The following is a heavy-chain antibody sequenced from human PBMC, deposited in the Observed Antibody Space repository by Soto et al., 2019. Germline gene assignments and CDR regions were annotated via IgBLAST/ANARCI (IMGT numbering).Heavy chain of an antibody. J-gene: IGHJ3*02. CDR2: ISYDGSNK. Sequence: QVQLVESGGGVVQPGRSLRLSCAASGFTFSSYGMHWVRQAPGKGLEWVAVISYDGSNKYYADSVKGRFTISRDNSKNTLYLQMNTRRAKDTAVYYCAEDESDTAMLNAFDIWGQGTMVTVSS. V-gene: IGHV3-30*18. CDR1: GFTFSSYG. CDR3: AEDESDTAMLNAFDI. D-gene: IGHD5-18*01.